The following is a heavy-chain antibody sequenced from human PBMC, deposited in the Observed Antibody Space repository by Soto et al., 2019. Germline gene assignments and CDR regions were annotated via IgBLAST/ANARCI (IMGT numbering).Heavy chain of an antibody. CDR2: IIGSGGST. D-gene: IGHD5-18*01. Sequence: GSLRLSCAASGFTFSNFAMSRVRQAPGKGLEWVSGIIGSGGSTYYADSVKGRFTISRDKSKTTLYLQMNSLRAEDTAIYYCAKDGGYSFGPGNYYGMDVWGQGTTVTVSS. J-gene: IGHJ6*02. CDR3: AKDGGYSFGPGNYYGMDV. CDR1: GFTFSNFA. V-gene: IGHV3-23*01.